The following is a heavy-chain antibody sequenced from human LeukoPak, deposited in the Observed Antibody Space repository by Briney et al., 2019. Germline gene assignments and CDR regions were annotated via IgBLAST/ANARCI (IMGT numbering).Heavy chain of an antibody. V-gene: IGHV3-30*18. CDR1: GFTVSSYG. Sequence: QSGRSLSLFCAASGFTVSSYGMHWVRQAPGKGLGWVAVISYDGSNKYYADSVKGRFTISRDNSKNTLYLQMNSLRAEDTAVYYCAKDPSSEIVVALGAFDIWGQGTMVTVSS. CDR3: AKDPSSEIVVALGAFDI. CDR2: ISYDGSNK. D-gene: IGHD3-22*01. J-gene: IGHJ3*02.